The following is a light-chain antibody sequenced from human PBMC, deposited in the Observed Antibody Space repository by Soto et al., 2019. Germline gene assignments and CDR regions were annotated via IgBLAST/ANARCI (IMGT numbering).Light chain of an antibody. CDR3: QRSGTSPPYT. Sequence: EIVLTQSPGTLSLSPGERATLSCRASQSLSSTYLAWYQQKVGQSPRLLIYGASSRATGIPDRFSGSGSGTDFTLTISRLEPEDFAMSYCQRSGTSPPYTFGPGTRLDI. CDR2: GAS. CDR1: QSLSSTY. J-gene: IGKJ2*01. V-gene: IGKV3-20*01.